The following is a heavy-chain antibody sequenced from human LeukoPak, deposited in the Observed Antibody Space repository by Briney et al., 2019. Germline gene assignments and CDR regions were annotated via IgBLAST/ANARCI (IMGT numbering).Heavy chain of an antibody. J-gene: IGHJ4*02. Sequence: ASVKVSFKASGYTFTGYYMHWVRPAPGQGLEWMGWINPSSGGTNYAQKFQGRVTMTRDTSISTAYMELSRLRSDDTAVYYCARGWGSSSWYRAGYWGQGTLVTVSS. CDR2: INPSSGGT. CDR3: ARGWGSSSWYRAGY. CDR1: GYTFTGYY. V-gene: IGHV1-2*02. D-gene: IGHD6-13*01.